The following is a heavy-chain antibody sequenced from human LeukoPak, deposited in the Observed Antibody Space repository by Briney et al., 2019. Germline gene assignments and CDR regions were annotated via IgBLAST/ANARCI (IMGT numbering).Heavy chain of an antibody. CDR3: ARVQWNREYYYRLDV. Sequence: SETLSRTCTVSGGSISSYYWRWIRQPAGKGLEWIGRIYTSGSTNYNPSLKSRVTMSVDTSKNQFSLKLSSVTAADTAVYYCARVQWNREYYYRLDVWGQGTTVTVSS. V-gene: IGHV4-4*07. CDR1: GGSISSYY. D-gene: IGHD1-1*01. J-gene: IGHJ6*02. CDR2: IYTSGST.